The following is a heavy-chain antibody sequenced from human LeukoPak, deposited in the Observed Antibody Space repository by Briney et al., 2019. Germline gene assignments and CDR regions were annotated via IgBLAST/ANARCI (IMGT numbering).Heavy chain of an antibody. J-gene: IGHJ4*02. V-gene: IGHV3-33*01. D-gene: IGHD3-16*01. CDR2: IWYDGSNK. CDR3: ARGRGIDS. Sequence: GRSLRLSCAASGFTFSSYGMHWVRQAPGKGLEWVGIIWYDGSNKYYADSVKGRFTISRDNSKNTLYLQMNSLRAEDTPVYYCARGRGIDSWGQGTLVTVSS. CDR1: GFTFSSYG.